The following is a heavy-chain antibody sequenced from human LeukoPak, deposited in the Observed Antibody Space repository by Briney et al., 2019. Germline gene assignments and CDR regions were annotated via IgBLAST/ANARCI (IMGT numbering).Heavy chain of an antibody. CDR2: IYHSGST. CDR3: ARSSYYDSTIDP. CDR1: AYSISSAYY. V-gene: IGHV4-38-2*02. Sequence: SETLSLTCTVSAYSISSAYYWGWIRQPPGKGLEWIGSIYHSGSTYYNPSLKSRVTISVDTSKNQFSLKLSSVTAADTAVYYCARSSYYDSTIDPWGQGTLVTVSS. D-gene: IGHD3-22*01. J-gene: IGHJ5*02.